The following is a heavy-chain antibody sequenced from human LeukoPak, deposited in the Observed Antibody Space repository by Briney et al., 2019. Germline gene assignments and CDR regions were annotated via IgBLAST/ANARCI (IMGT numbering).Heavy chain of an antibody. CDR3: ARGHRGFDY. CDR1: GGSISSSSYY. D-gene: IGHD1-26*01. J-gene: IGHJ4*02. V-gene: IGHV4-39*01. CDR2: IYYSGST. Sequence: SVTLSLTCTVSGGSISSSSYYGGWIRQPPGKGLEWIGSIYYSGSTYYNPSLKSRVTISVDTAKNQFSLKLSSVTAADTAVYYCARGHRGFDYWGQGTLVTVSS.